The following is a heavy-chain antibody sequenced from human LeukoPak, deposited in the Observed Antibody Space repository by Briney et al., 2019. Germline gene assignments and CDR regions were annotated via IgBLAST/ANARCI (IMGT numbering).Heavy chain of an antibody. CDR1: GYTLTELS. J-gene: IGHJ2*01. D-gene: IGHD6-19*01. CDR3: ATDLLTDSSGWTPRDL. Sequence: ASVKVSCKVPGYTLTELSMHWVRQAPGKGLEWMGGFDPEDGETIYAQKFQGRVTMTEDTSTDTAYMELSSLRSEDTAVYYCATDLLTDSSGWTPRDLWGRGTLVTVSS. CDR2: FDPEDGET. V-gene: IGHV1-24*01.